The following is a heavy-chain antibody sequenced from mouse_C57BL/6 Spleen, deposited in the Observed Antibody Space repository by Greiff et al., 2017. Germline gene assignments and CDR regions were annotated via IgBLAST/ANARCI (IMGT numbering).Heavy chain of an antibody. CDR1: GYTFTSYW. Sequence: QVQLKQPGAELVKPGASVKLSCKASGYTFTSYWMQWVKQRPGQGLEWIGEIDPSDSYTNYNQKFKGKATLTVETSSSTAYMQLSSLTSEDSAVYYCARGREDAMDYWGQGTSVTVSS. V-gene: IGHV1-50*01. CDR3: ARGREDAMDY. J-gene: IGHJ4*01. CDR2: IDPSDSYT.